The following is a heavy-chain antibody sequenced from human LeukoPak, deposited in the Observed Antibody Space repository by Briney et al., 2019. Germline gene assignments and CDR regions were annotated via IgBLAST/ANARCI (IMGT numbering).Heavy chain of an antibody. CDR3: ARADLRWEPGRY. V-gene: IGHV3-30*02. CDR2: IRYDGSNK. J-gene: IGHJ4*02. Sequence: GGSLRLSCAASGFTFGSYGMHWVRQAPGKGLERVAFIRYDGSNKYYADSVKGRFTISRDNSKNTLFLQMGSLRAEDTAVYYCARADLRWEPGRYWGQGTLVTVSS. CDR1: GFTFGSYG. D-gene: IGHD1-26*01.